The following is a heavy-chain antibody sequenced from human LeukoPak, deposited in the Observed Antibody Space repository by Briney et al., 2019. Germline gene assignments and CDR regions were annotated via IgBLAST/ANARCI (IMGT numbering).Heavy chain of an antibody. Sequence: GGSLRLSCAASGFTFSSYTMSWVRQAPGKGLEWVSAISGSGGSTYYADSVKGRFTIPRDNSKSTLYLQMNSLRAEDTAVYYCAKDRRYCSSTSCYDAYDAFDIWGQGTMVTVSS. CDR1: GFTFSSYT. J-gene: IGHJ3*02. V-gene: IGHV3-23*01. CDR2: ISGSGGST. CDR3: AKDRRYCSSTSCYDAYDAFDI. D-gene: IGHD2-2*01.